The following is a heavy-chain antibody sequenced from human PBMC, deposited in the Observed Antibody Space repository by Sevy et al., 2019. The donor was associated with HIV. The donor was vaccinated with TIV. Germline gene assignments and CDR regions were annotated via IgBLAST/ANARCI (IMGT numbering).Heavy chain of an antibody. CDR2: ISSSGNTI. D-gene: IGHD1-26*01. Sequence: GESLKISCAASGFIFSDYYMSWIRQAPGKGLEWVSYISSSGNTIYYADSVKGRFTMSRDNAKNSLFMQMNSLRAEDTAIYYCASGEVGATDWYFDLWGRGTLVTVSS. J-gene: IGHJ2*01. CDR1: GFIFSDYY. CDR3: ASGEVGATDWYFDL. V-gene: IGHV3-11*01.